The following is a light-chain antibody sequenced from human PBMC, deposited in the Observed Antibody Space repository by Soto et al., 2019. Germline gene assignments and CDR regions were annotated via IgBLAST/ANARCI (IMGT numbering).Light chain of an antibody. J-gene: IGLJ3*02. CDR1: SSDVGSYNR. Sequence: QSVLTQPPSVSVSPGQSVTISCTGTSSDVGSYNRVSWYQQPPGTAPKLIIYEISNRPSGVPDRFSGSKSGNTASLTISGLQAEDEANYYCSSYTSSSTVVFGGGTKVTVL. CDR2: EIS. V-gene: IGLV2-18*02. CDR3: SSYTSSSTVV.